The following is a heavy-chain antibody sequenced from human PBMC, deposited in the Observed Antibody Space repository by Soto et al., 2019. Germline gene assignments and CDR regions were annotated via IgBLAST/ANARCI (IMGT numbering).Heavy chain of an antibody. J-gene: IGHJ3*02. CDR2: INHSGST. D-gene: IGHD2-2*02. V-gene: IGHV4-34*01. CDR3: ARRRKNCSSTSCYISAARRDAFDI. Sequence: PSETLSLTCAVYGGSFSGYYWSWIRQPPGKGLEWIGEINHSGSTNYNPSLKSRVTISVDTSKNQFSLKLSSVTAADTAVYYCARRRKNCSSTSCYISAARRDAFDIWGQGTMVTVSS. CDR1: GGSFSGYY.